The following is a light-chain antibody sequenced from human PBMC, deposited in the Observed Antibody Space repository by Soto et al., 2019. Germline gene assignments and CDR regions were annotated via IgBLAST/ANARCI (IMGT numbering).Light chain of an antibody. J-gene: IGKJ2*01. CDR2: DAS. CDR1: QDIRDY. Sequence: DIQMTQSPSSLSASVGDRVTITCRARQDIRDYLNWYQQKPGKAPNLLIYDASSLQTGVPSRFSGSGSGTDFTFTISNLQPEDFATYYCHRYDSLPYTFGQGTKLEIK. V-gene: IGKV1-33*01. CDR3: HRYDSLPYT.